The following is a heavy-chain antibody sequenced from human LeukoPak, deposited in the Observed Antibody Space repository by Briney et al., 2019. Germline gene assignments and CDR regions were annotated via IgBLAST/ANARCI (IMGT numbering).Heavy chain of an antibody. D-gene: IGHD5-24*01. V-gene: IGHV3-30-3*01. CDR1: GFTLSSYA. CDR2: ISYDGSNK. Sequence: GRSLRLSCAASGFTLSSYAMHWVRQAPGKGLEWVAVISYDGSNKYYADSVKGRFTISRDNSKNTLYLQMNSLRAEDTAVYYCARDGELATMDYWGQGTLVTVSS. J-gene: IGHJ4*02. CDR3: ARDGELATMDY.